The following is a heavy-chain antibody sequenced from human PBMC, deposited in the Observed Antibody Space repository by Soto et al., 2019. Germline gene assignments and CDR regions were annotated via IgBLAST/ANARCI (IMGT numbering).Heavy chain of an antibody. J-gene: IGHJ4*02. CDR3: AKDYGGTPGY. D-gene: IGHD4-17*01. Sequence: GGSLRLSCAASGFTFSSYGMHWVRQAPGKGLEWVAVISYDGSNKYYADSVKGRFTISRDNSKNTLYLQMNSLRAEDTAVYYCAKDYGGTPGYWGQGTLVTVSS. V-gene: IGHV3-30*18. CDR1: GFTFSSYG. CDR2: ISYDGSNK.